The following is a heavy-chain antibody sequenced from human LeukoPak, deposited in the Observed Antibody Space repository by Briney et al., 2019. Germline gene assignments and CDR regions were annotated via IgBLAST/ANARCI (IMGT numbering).Heavy chain of an antibody. CDR1: GYTFTGYY. CDR3: ARDNKVAAAGIRYYYYYMDV. J-gene: IGHJ6*03. Sequence: ASVKVSCKASGYTFTGYYMHWVRQAPGQGLEWMGWINPNSGGTNYAQKFQGRVTMTRDTSISTAYMELSRLRSDDTAVYYCARDNKVAAAGIRYYYYYMDVWGKGTTVTISS. D-gene: IGHD6-13*01. CDR2: INPNSGGT. V-gene: IGHV1-2*02.